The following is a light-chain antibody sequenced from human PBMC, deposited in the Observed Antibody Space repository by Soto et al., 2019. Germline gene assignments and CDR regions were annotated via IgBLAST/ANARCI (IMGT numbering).Light chain of an antibody. CDR2: GAS. CDR3: QQRNNWPPGIT. J-gene: IGKJ5*01. CDR1: QSVTSSY. Sequence: EIVLTQSPRTPSLSPGERAPLSCRARQSVTSSYLTWYQQKPGQAPRLLIYGASSRATGIPDRFSGSGSGTDFTRTISRLEPEDFAFYYCQQRNNWPPGITFGQGTRLEIK. V-gene: IGKV3D-20*02.